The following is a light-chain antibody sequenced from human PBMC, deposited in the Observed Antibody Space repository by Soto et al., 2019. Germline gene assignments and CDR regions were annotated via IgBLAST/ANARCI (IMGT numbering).Light chain of an antibody. Sequence: DIQMTQSPSTLPASVGDRVTITCRASQSISTWLAWYQHKPGKAPKLLIYKASTLEGGVPSRFSGSGSGTEFTLTISSLQPDDFATYYCQQYNTYSRTFGQGTKVEIK. CDR2: KAS. J-gene: IGKJ1*01. CDR3: QQYNTYSRT. V-gene: IGKV1-5*03. CDR1: QSISTW.